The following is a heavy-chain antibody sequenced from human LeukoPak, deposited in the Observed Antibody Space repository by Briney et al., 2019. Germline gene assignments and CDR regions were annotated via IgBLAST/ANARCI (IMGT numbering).Heavy chain of an antibody. V-gene: IGHV4-30-4*01. CDR3: ARDLSSGWYGNWFDP. CDR1: GGPISSGDYY. Sequence: SQTLSLTCTVSGGPISSGDYYWSWIRQPPGKGLEWIGYIYYSGSTYYNPSLKSRVTISVDTSKNQFSLKLSSVTAADTAVYYCARDLSSGWYGNWFDPWGQGTLVTVSS. D-gene: IGHD6-19*01. J-gene: IGHJ5*02. CDR2: IYYSGST.